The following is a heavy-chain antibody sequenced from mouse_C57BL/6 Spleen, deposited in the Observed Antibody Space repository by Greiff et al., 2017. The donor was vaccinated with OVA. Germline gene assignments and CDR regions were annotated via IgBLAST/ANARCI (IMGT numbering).Heavy chain of an antibody. CDR1: GYTFTDYY. V-gene: IGHV1-26*01. CDR3: AREPLYYGNYGGFAY. Sequence: VQLQQSGPELVKPGASVKISCKASGYTFTDYYMNWVKQSHGKSLEWIGDINPNNGGTSYNQKFKGKATLTVDKSSSTAYMELRSLTSEDSAVYYCAREPLYYGNYGGFAYWGQGTLVTVSA. CDR2: INPNNGGT. J-gene: IGHJ3*01. D-gene: IGHD2-1*01.